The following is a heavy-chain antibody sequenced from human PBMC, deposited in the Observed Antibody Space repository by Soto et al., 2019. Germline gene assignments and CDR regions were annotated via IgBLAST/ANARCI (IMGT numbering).Heavy chain of an antibody. Sequence: GGSLSLSSAASGFTFSSYCRRLVRQAPGKGLEWVSIISCGSSSTDYADSVKGRFTISRDNSKNTLYLQMNSLRAEDTAVYYCAKGDYCSSTSCYPLYYYGMDVWGQGTTVTVSS. CDR2: ISCGSSST. V-gene: IGHV3-23*01. J-gene: IGHJ6*02. CDR3: AKGDYCSSTSCYPLYYYGMDV. D-gene: IGHD2-2*01. CDR1: GFTFSSYC.